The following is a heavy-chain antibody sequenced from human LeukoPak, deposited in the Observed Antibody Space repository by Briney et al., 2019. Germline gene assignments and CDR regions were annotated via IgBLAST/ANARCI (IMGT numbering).Heavy chain of an antibody. V-gene: IGHV3-74*01. CDR2: INSDVSST. J-gene: IGHJ4*02. CDR3: ARAPRGTYGYFDY. Sequence: GGSLRLSCAASGFTFSSYSMHWVRQAPGKGLAWVSRINSDVSSTFYADSVKGRFTISRDNAKNTLYLQMNSLRAEDTAVYYCARAPRGTYGYFDYWGQGTLVTVSS. D-gene: IGHD1-26*01. CDR1: GFTFSSYS.